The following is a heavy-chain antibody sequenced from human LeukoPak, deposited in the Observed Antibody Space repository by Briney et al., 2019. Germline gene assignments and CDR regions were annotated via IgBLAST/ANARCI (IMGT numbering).Heavy chain of an antibody. CDR3: ARDLIVGATDYYGMDV. CDR1: GFTFSSYW. D-gene: IGHD1-26*01. V-gene: IGHV3-53*01. J-gene: IGHJ6*02. CDR2: IYSGGST. Sequence: GGSLRLSCAASGFTFSSYWMSWVRQAPGKGLEWVSVIYSGGSTYYADSVKGRFTISRDNSKNTLYLQMNSLRAEDTAVYYCARDLIVGATDYYGMDVWGQGTTVTVSS.